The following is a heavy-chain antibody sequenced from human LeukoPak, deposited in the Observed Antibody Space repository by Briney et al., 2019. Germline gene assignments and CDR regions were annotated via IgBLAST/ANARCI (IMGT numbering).Heavy chain of an antibody. J-gene: IGHJ4*02. CDR3: ARGPASYYDSSGPLY. D-gene: IGHD3-22*01. CDR1: GFTFSSYA. CDR2: ISSNGGST. Sequence: PGWSLRLSCAASGFTFSSYAMHWVRQAPGKGLEYVSAISSNGGSTYYANSVKGRFTISRDNSKNTLYLQMGSLRAEDMAVYYCARGPASYYDSSGPLYWGQGTLVTVSS. V-gene: IGHV3-64*01.